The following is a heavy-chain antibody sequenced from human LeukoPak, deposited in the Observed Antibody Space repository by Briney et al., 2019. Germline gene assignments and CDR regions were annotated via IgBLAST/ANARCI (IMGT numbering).Heavy chain of an antibody. CDR1: GFTFSSYS. V-gene: IGHV3-21*01. Sequence: GGSLRLSCAASGFTFSSYSMNWVRQAPGKGLEWVSSISSSSSYIYYADSVKGRFTISRDNAKNSLYLQMNSLRAEDTAVYYCASGNYYDSSGYYQNDAFDIWGQGAMVTVSS. CDR2: ISSSSSYI. J-gene: IGHJ3*02. CDR3: ASGNYYDSSGYYQNDAFDI. D-gene: IGHD3-22*01.